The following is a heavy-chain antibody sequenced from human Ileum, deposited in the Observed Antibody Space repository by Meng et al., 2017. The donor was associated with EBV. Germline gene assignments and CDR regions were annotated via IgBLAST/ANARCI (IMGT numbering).Heavy chain of an antibody. J-gene: IGHJ4*02. Sequence: QRLLQESGPGLVKPSGTLSLTCAVSGGSISSSNWWSWVRKPPGKGLEWIGKIYHSGITIYNPSLKSRVTMSVDNSKNQFSLKLNSMTAADTAVYYCARDPTGGEDHQRVWGQGTLVTVSS. CDR1: GGSISSSNW. CDR3: ARDPTGGEDHQRV. V-gene: IGHV4-4*02. D-gene: IGHD1-14*01. CDR2: IYHSGIT.